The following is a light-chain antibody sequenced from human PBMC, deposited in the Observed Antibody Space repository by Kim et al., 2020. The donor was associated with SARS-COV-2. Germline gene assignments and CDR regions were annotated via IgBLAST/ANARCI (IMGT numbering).Light chain of an antibody. Sequence: SSELTQDPAVSVALGQTVRITCQGDSLRSYYASWYQQKPGQAPVLVIYGKNNRPSGIPDRFPGSSSGNTASLTITGAQAEAEADYYCNSRDRSGNHLFGG. V-gene: IGLV3-19*01. J-gene: IGLJ2*01. CDR2: GKN. CDR1: SLRSYY. CDR3: NSRDRSGNHL.